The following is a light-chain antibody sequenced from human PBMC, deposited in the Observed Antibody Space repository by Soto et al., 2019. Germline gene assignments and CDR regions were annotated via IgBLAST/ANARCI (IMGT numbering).Light chain of an antibody. J-gene: IGKJ2*01. Sequence: EIVMTQSPATLSVSPGERATLSCRASQSVSSNLAWYQQKPGQAPRLLMSGASTRATGIPARFSGSGSGTEFTLTISSLQSEDFAVYYCQQYNYWPRYTFGQGTKLEIK. CDR1: QSVSSN. V-gene: IGKV3-15*01. CDR2: GAS. CDR3: QQYNYWPRYT.